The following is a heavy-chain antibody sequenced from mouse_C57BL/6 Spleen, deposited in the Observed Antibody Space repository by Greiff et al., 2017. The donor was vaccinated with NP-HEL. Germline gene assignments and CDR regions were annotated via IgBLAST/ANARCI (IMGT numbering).Heavy chain of an antibody. V-gene: IGHV1-26*01. Sequence: EVKLVESGPELVKPGASVKISCKASGYTFTDYYMNWVKQSHGKSLEWIGDINPNNGGTSYNQKFKGKATLTVDKSSSTAYMELRSLTSEDSAVYYCARDGYYLDYWGQGTTLTVSS. CDR3: ARDGYYLDY. CDR1: GYTFTDYY. J-gene: IGHJ2*01. D-gene: IGHD2-3*01. CDR2: INPNNGGT.